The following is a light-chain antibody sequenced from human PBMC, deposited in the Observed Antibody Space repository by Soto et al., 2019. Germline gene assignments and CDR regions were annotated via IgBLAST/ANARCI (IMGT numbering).Light chain of an antibody. CDR2: GAS. V-gene: IGKV3-20*01. CDR3: QQYRT. Sequence: EFVLTQSPGTLSLSPGERATLSCRASQSVTSSDLAWYQQKPGQAPRLLISGASSRATGIPDRFSGSGSGTDFTLTISRLEPEDFAVYYCQQYRTFGQGTKVDIK. J-gene: IGKJ1*01. CDR1: QSVTSSD.